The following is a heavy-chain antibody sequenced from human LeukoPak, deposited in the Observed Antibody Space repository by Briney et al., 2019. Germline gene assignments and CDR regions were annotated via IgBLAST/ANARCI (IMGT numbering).Heavy chain of an antibody. CDR3: ARHAAHDSSGYYYKPNWFDP. V-gene: IGHV4-39*01. J-gene: IGHJ5*02. CDR1: GGSISSSSYY. Sequence: SETLSLTCTVSGGSISSSSYYWGWIRQPPGKGLEWIGSIYYSGSTYYNPSLKSRVTISVDTSKNQFSLKLSSVTAADTAVYYCARHAAHDSSGYYYKPNWFDPWGQGTLVTVSS. CDR2: IYYSGST. D-gene: IGHD3-22*01.